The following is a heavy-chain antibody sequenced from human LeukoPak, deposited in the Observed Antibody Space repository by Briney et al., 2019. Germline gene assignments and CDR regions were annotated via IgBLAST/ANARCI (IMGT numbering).Heavy chain of an antibody. J-gene: IGHJ4*02. D-gene: IGHD1-26*01. CDR1: GFTVSSNY. CDR2: IYSGGST. V-gene: IGHV3-66*02. CDR3: ASPSGSYYFDY. Sequence: RPGGSVRLSCAASGFTVSSNYMSWVRQAPGKGLEWVSVIYSGGSTYYADSVKGRFTISRDNSKNTLYLQMNSLRAEDTAVYYCASPSGSYYFDYWGQGTLVTVSS.